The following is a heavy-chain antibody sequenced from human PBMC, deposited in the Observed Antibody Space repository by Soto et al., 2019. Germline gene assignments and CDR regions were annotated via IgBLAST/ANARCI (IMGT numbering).Heavy chain of an antibody. CDR3: TRTSAVEGDY. J-gene: IGHJ4*02. V-gene: IGHV4-30-4*01. Sequence: QVQLQESGPGLVKPSQTLSLTCTVSGGSISTGDYYWNWIRQPPGKGLEWIGSIYYTGITYYNPSPKSRVTMSLDTSKNLFSLKLSSVTAADTAMHYCTRTSAVEGDYWGQGILVTVSS. CDR1: GGSISTGDYY. D-gene: IGHD2-15*01. CDR2: IYYTGIT.